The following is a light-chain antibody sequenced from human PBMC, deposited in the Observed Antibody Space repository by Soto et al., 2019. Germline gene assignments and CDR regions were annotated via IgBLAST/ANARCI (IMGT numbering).Light chain of an antibody. CDR2: EVS. J-gene: IGLJ1*01. CDR3: SSYTSSSALVV. V-gene: IGLV2-14*01. Sequence: QSALTQPASVSGSPGQSITISCTGTSSDVGGYNYVSWYQQHPGKAPKLMIYEVSNRPSGVSNRFSGSKSGNTASLTISGRQAEDEAEYYCSSYTSSSALVVFGTGTKVT. CDR1: SSDVGGYNY.